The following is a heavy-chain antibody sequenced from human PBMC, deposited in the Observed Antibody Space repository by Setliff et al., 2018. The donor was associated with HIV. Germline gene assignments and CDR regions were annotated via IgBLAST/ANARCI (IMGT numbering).Heavy chain of an antibody. V-gene: IGHV1-2*02. D-gene: IGHD3-16*01. CDR3: ARSDYVWGSYPDKLDY. Sequence: GPSVKVSCKASGYSFTGYYIHWVRQAPGQGLEWMGWINPNTGGTNCAQRFQGRVTVTRDTSISTVYMEVSRLRSDDTAVYHCARSDYVWGSYPDKLDYWGQGTLVTVSS. J-gene: IGHJ4*02. CDR1: GYSFTGYY. CDR2: INPNTGGT.